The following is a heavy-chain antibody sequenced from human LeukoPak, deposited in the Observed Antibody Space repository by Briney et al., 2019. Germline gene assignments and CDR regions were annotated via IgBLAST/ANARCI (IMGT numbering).Heavy chain of an antibody. CDR3: AKDGAIYDDSSGYQGPFDH. D-gene: IGHD3-22*01. V-gene: IGHV3-43D*04. CDR2: ICWDGGST. Sequence: PGGSLRLSCAASGFTFDDYAMHWVRQAPVKGLEWVSLICWDGGSTYYADSVKGRFTISRDNSKNSLYLQMNSLRAADTALYYRAKDGAIYDDSSGYQGPFDHWPQETLLTVSS. CDR1: GFTFDDYA. J-gene: IGHJ4*02.